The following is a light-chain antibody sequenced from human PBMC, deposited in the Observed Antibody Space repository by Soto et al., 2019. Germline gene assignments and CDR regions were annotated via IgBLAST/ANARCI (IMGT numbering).Light chain of an antibody. J-gene: IGKJ4*01. CDR1: QTISND. CDR2: GAS. Sequence: CRAIQTISNDLAWYQQKPGQAPRLLIYGASTRATGVPARFSGGGSGTEFTLTISSLQSEDFAFYYCQQNNKWPPVTFGGGTRWIS. V-gene: IGKV3-15*01. CDR3: QQNNKWPPVT.